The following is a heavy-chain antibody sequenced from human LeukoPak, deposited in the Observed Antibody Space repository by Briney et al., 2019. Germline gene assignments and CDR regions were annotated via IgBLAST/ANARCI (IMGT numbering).Heavy chain of an antibody. D-gene: IGHD6-19*01. V-gene: IGHV3-23*01. CDR3: AKGIISSAWTRGFDY. J-gene: IGHJ4*02. CDR2: ISGPAGSA. CDR1: GFAFSSYA. Sequence: GGSLRLSCAASGFAFSSYAMSWVRQPPGKGLEWVSTISGPAGSAYYADSVKGRFTISRDNSNNTLYLQMNSLRVEDTAVYYCAKGIISSAWTRGFDYWGQGTLVTVSS.